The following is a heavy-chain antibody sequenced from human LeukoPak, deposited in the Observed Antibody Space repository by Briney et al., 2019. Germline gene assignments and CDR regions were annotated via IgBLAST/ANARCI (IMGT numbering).Heavy chain of an antibody. CDR1: GFTFSSYA. J-gene: IGHJ3*02. Sequence: GGSLRLSCAASGFTFSSYAMGWVRQAPGKGLEWVSAISGSGVTTHYAGSVKGRFSISRDNSKNTLYLQMNSLRAEDTAVYYCARGWASSRRKAFDIWGQGTMVTVSS. D-gene: IGHD3-16*01. CDR2: ISGSGVTT. CDR3: ARGWASSRRKAFDI. V-gene: IGHV3-23*01.